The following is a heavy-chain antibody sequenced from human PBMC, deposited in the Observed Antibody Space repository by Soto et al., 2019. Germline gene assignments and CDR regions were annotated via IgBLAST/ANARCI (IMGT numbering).Heavy chain of an antibody. J-gene: IGHJ6*04. D-gene: IGHD2-15*01. V-gene: IGHV3-66*01. Sequence: PGGSLRLSCAASGFTVSSKYMTWVRQAPGKGLEWVSLIQSGGTTYYADSVKGRFTISRDTSENTLHLQMDSLRVEDTAVYYCARDDVLCDGGRCYGIPLDAWGKGTTVTVSS. CDR2: IQSGGTT. CDR3: ARDDVLCDGGRCYGIPLDA. CDR1: GFTVSSKY.